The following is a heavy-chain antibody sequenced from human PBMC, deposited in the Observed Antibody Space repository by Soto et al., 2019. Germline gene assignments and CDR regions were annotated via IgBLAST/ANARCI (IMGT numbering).Heavy chain of an antibody. CDR2: INAGNGNT. CDR1: GYTFTSYA. V-gene: IGHV1-3*01. D-gene: IGHD2-2*01. J-gene: IGHJ4*02. Sequence: ASVKVSCKASGYTFTSYAMHWVRQAPGQRLEWMGWINAGNGNTKYSQKFQGRVTITRDTSASTAYMELSSLRSEDTAVYYCARVGPLSSPSAYFDYWGQGTLVTASS. CDR3: ARVGPLSSPSAYFDY.